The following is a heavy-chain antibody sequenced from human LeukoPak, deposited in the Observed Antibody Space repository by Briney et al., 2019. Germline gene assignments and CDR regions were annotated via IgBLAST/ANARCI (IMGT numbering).Heavy chain of an antibody. Sequence: SSETLSLTCAVYGGSFSGYYWSWIRQPPGKGLEWIGEINHSGSTNYNPSLKSRVTISVDTSKNQFSLKLSSVTAADTAVYYCAKGGPWRRLDVWGQGTTVTVSS. CDR3: AKGGPWRRLDV. CDR1: GGSFSGYY. V-gene: IGHV4-34*01. D-gene: IGHD5-12*01. J-gene: IGHJ6*02. CDR2: INHSGST.